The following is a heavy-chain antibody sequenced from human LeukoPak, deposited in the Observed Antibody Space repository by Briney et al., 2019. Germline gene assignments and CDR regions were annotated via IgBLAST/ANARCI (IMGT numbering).Heavy chain of an antibody. CDR3: AREVLRYFDWLYYFDY. J-gene: IGHJ4*02. V-gene: IGHV1-69*13. D-gene: IGHD3-9*01. Sequence: ASVKVSCKASGGTFSSYAISWVRQAPGQGLEWMGGIIPIFGTANYAQKFQGRVTITADESTSTAYMELSSLRSEDTAVYYCAREVLRYFDWLYYFDYWGQGTLVTVSS. CDR1: GGTFSSYA. CDR2: IIPIFGTA.